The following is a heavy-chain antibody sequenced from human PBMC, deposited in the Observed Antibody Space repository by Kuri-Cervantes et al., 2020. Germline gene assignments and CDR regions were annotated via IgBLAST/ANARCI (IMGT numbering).Heavy chain of an antibody. CDR2: ISSSGSTI. CDR1: GFTFSDYY. J-gene: IGHJ4*02. V-gene: IGHV3-11*04. CDR3: ARVLYYYDSSGRVEINFDY. Sequence: GGSLRLSCAASGFTFSDYYMSWIRQAPGKGLGWVSYISSSGSTIYYADSVKGRFTISRDNAKNSLYLQMNSLRAEDTAVYYCARVLYYYDSSGRVEINFDYWGQGTLVTVSS. D-gene: IGHD3-22*01.